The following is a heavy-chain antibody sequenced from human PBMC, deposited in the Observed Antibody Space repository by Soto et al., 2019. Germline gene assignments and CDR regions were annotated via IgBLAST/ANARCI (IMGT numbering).Heavy chain of an antibody. CDR2: VDNSGGT. V-gene: IGHV4-59*01. D-gene: IGHD2-21*02. CDR3: AKNRVTVN. Sequence: SETLSLTCTVSNGSLYNFYWSWSRQSPGKGLEWIGYVDNSGGTNYNPSLKSLVTISIEMSKSQFSLRLTSVTTADTAIYYCAKNRVTVNWGQGALVTVS. CDR1: NGSLYNFY. J-gene: IGHJ4*02.